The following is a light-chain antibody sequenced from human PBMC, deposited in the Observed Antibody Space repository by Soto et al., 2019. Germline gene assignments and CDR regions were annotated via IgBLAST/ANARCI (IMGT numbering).Light chain of an antibody. J-gene: IGLJ1*01. CDR3: CSYVGTYSYV. Sequence: QSALTQPRSVSGSRGQSITISCTRTSSDVGAYNYVSWYQQHPGKVPKLMLYDVTKRPSGVPDRFSGSKSGNTASLTISWLQAEDEADYYCCSYVGTYSYVFGTGTKVTVL. CDR1: SSDVGAYNY. V-gene: IGLV2-11*01. CDR2: DVT.